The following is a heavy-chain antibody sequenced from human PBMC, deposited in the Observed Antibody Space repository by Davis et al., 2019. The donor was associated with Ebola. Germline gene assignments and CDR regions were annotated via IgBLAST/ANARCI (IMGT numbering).Heavy chain of an antibody. CDR2: IYYSGST. J-gene: IGHJ4*02. CDR3: ARQTHIAVVDY. D-gene: IGHD6-19*01. CDR1: GGSISSSSYY. Sequence: MPSETLSLTCTVSGGSISSSSYYWGWIRQPPGKGPEWIGSIYYSGSTYYNPSLKSRVTISVDTSKNQFSLKLSSVTAADTAVYYCARQTHIAVVDYWGQGTLVTVSS. V-gene: IGHV4-39*01.